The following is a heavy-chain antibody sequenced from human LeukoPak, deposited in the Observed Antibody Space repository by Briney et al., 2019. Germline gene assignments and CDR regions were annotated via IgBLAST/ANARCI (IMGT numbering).Heavy chain of an antibody. D-gene: IGHD2-8*02. J-gene: IGHJ3*02. CDR3: ARGPMAAGGEDAFDI. CDR1: GYSFTSYW. CDR2: IYPGDSDT. V-gene: IGHV5-51*01. Sequence: GESLKISCKGSGYSFTSYWIGWVRQMPGKGLEWMGIIYPGDSDTRYSPSFQGQVTISADKSISTAYLQWSSLKASDTAMYYCARGPMAAGGEDAFDIWGQGTMVTVSS.